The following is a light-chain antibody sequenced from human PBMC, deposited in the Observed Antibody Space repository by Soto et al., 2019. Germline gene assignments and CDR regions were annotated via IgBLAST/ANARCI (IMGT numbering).Light chain of an antibody. J-gene: IGKJ4*01. V-gene: IGKV1-5*01. Sequence: DIQMTQSPSTLSASVGDRVTITCRASQTISSWLAWYQQKPGKAPKLLIYDASTLKSGVPSRFSGSGSGTEFSLTISNLQPEDFATYYCQHLNSYPLTFGGGTKVDI. CDR2: DAS. CDR1: QTISSW. CDR3: QHLNSYPLT.